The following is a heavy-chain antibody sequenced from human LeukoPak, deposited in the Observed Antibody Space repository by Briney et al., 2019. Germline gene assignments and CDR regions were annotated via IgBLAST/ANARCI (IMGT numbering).Heavy chain of an antibody. CDR1: GFTFSDYY. D-gene: IGHD1-26*01. CDR3: ARDPSGTYYPRVSGALDI. J-gene: IGHJ3*02. CDR2: ISSSSSYI. Sequence: PGGSLRLSCAASGFTFSDYYMSWIRQAPGKGLEWVSYISSSSSYIYYADSVKGRFTASRDNAKNSLYLQMDSLRAEDTAVYYCARDPSGTYYPRVSGALDIWGRGTMVTVSS. V-gene: IGHV3-11*06.